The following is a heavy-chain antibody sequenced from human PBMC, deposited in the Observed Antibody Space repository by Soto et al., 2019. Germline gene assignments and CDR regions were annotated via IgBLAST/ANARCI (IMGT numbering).Heavy chain of an antibody. Sequence: GGSLRLSCAASGFTFSSYAMHWVRQAPGKGLEWVAVISYDGSNKYYADSVKGRFTISRDNSRNTLYLQMNSLRAEDTAVYYCARDQYGGYGTDVWGQGTTVTVSS. V-gene: IGHV3-30-3*01. D-gene: IGHD4-17*01. CDR1: GFTFSSYA. J-gene: IGHJ6*02. CDR3: ARDQYGGYGTDV. CDR2: ISYDGSNK.